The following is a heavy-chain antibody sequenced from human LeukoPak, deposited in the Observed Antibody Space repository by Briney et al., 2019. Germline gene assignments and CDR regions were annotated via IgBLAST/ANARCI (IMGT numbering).Heavy chain of an antibody. V-gene: IGHV4-39*01. CDR1: GGSISSSSYS. CDR2: IYYSGST. CDR3: AGGGDGYNPHRGYYFDY. Sequence: SETLSLTCTVSGGSISSSSYSWGWIRQPPGKGLEWIGSIYYSGSTYYNPSLKSRVTISVDTSKNQFSLKLSSVTAADTAVYYCAGGGDGYNPHRGYYFDYWGQGTLVTVSS. J-gene: IGHJ4*02. D-gene: IGHD5-24*01.